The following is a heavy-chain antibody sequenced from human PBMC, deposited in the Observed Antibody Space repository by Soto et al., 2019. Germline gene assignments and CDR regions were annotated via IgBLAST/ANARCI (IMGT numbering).Heavy chain of an antibody. Sequence: SETLSLTCTVSGGSISSSSYYWGWIRQPPGKGLEWIGSIYYSGSTYYNPSLKSRVTISVDTSKNQFSLKLSSVTAADTAVYYCARQMVRGSEFDYWGQGTLVTVSS. V-gene: IGHV4-39*01. D-gene: IGHD3-10*01. CDR2: IYYSGST. J-gene: IGHJ4*02. CDR1: GGSISSSSYY. CDR3: ARQMVRGSEFDY.